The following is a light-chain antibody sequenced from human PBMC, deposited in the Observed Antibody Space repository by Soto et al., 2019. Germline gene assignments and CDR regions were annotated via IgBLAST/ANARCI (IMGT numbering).Light chain of an antibody. Sequence: IQMAQSPSSVSAPVGDKVTIACRASQDVRTWLAWYQQKPGKAPKLLIHASKLQSGVPSRFSGTGDGTDFTLTIDNLQPDDFATYYCQQVNDFPLTFGPGTKVDIK. J-gene: IGKJ3*01. CDR1: QDVRTW. V-gene: IGKV1-12*01. CDR2: AS. CDR3: QQVNDFPLT.